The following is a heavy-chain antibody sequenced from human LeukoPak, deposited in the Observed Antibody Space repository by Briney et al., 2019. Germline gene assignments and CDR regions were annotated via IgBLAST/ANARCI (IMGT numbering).Heavy chain of an antibody. V-gene: IGHV5-51*01. CDR3: ARHFGYNGYDGDY. CDR2: IYPGDSDI. CDR1: GYGFTKYW. J-gene: IGHJ4*02. Sequence: GESLKISCKTSGYGFTKYWIAWVRQMPGKGLEWMGIIYPGDSDIRYSPSFQGQVTISADKSISTAYLQWSSLKASDTAIYYCARHFGYNGYDGDYWGQGTLVTVSS. D-gene: IGHD5-12*01.